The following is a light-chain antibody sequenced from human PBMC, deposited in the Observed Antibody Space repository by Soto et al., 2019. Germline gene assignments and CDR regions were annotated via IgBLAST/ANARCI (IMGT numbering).Light chain of an antibody. CDR1: QVISTS. CDR3: QKLFDSPIT. J-gene: IGKJ5*01. CDR2: AAS. Sequence: DIQLTQSPSFLSPSIGERVTITCRASQVISTSLAWYQVKPGKAPKLLIYAASTLESGVPSRFSATVSGTEFSRTITRLQPEHFETYYCQKLFDSPITFRQGTRLEIK. V-gene: IGKV1-9*01.